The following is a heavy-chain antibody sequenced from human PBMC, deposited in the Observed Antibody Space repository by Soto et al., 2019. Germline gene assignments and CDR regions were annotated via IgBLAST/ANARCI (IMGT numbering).Heavy chain of an antibody. Sequence: SESLSLTCTVSGGSISSYYWSWIRQPPGKGLEWIGYIYYSGSTNYNPSLKSRVTISVDTSKNQFSLKLSSVTAADTAVYYCASSYSYGYVGPDYYYYGMDVWGQGTTVTVSS. CDR2: IYYSGST. J-gene: IGHJ6*02. D-gene: IGHD5-18*01. V-gene: IGHV4-59*01. CDR3: ASSYSYGYVGPDYYYYGMDV. CDR1: GGSISSYY.